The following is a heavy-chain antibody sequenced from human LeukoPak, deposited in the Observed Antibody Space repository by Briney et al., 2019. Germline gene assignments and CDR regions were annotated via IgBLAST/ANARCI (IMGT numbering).Heavy chain of an antibody. D-gene: IGHD4-17*01. Sequence: PSETLSLTCPVSGGSISSSSYYWGWIRQPPGQGLEWIGSIYYSGSTYYNPSLKSRVTISVDTSKNQFSLKLSSVTAADTAVYYCARHVRKTTVITFFDYWGQGTLVTVSS. CDR3: ARHVRKTTVITFFDY. J-gene: IGHJ4*02. CDR2: IYYSGST. CDR1: GGSISSSSYY. V-gene: IGHV4-39*01.